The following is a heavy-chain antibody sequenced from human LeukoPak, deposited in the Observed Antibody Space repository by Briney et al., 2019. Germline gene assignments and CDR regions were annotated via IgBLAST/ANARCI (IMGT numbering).Heavy chain of an antibody. CDR3: ARDRDYGGRLDY. V-gene: IGHV3-23*01. D-gene: IGHD4-23*01. CDR1: GFTFSSYA. CDR2: ISGSGGST. J-gene: IGHJ4*02. Sequence: GGSLRLSCAASGFTFSSYAMSWVRQAPGKGLEWFSAISGSGGSTYYADSVKGRFTVSRDNAKNTLYLQMNSLRAEDTAVYYCARDRDYGGRLDYWGQGTLVTVSS.